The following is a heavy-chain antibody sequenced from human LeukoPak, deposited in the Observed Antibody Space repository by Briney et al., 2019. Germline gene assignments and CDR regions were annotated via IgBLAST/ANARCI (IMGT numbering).Heavy chain of an antibody. CDR2: ISWNSGSI. D-gene: IGHD6-19*01. V-gene: IGHV3-9*01. J-gene: IGHJ4*02. CDR3: AKDNRRHYTSGPNPDSLH. CDR1: GFIFNNYA. Sequence: GGSLRLSCAGSGFIFNNYAMHWVRQPPGKGLEWVSGISWNSGSIDYADSVKGRFTISRDNAKNSLYLQMNSLRVEDTAFYYCAKDNRRHYTSGPNPDSLHWGQGALVTASS.